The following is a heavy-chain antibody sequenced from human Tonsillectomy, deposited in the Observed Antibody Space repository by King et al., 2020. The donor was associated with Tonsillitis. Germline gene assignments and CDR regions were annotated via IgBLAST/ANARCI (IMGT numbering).Heavy chain of an antibody. CDR3: ATRLPEGATTGMDF. J-gene: IGHJ4*02. CDR1: GYNFSTYW. D-gene: IGHD1-26*01. Sequence: QLVQSGAEVKKPGESLKISCKGSGYNFSTYWIAWVRQKPGKGLEWMGIISPSDSDTRYSPALQGQVTMSADMSISTAFLQWNSLGASDTAMYYCATRLPEGATTGMDFWGQGTLVIVSS. CDR2: ISPSDSDT. V-gene: IGHV5-51*01.